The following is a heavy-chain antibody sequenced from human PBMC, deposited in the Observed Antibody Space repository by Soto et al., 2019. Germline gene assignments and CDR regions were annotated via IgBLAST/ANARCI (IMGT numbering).Heavy chain of an antibody. CDR1: GGSISSYY. D-gene: IGHD3-3*01. V-gene: IGHV4-59*08. Sequence: SETLSLTCTVSGGSISSYYWSWIRQPPGKGLEWIGYIYYSGSTNYNPSLKSRVTISVDTSKNQFSLKLSSVTAADTAVYYCARQGDYDFWSGRFDPWGQGTLVTVSS. CDR3: ARQGDYDFWSGRFDP. J-gene: IGHJ5*02. CDR2: IYYSGST.